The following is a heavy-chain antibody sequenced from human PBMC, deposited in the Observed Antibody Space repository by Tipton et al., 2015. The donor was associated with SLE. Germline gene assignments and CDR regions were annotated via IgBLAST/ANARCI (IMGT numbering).Heavy chain of an antibody. V-gene: IGHV3-43D*04. J-gene: IGHJ4*02. CDR2: ISWDGGST. CDR1: GFTVSSNY. CDR3: AKGIAAAGTYYFDY. D-gene: IGHD6-13*01. Sequence: QLVQSGGGLIRPGGSLRLSCAASGFTVSSNYMSWVRKAPGKGLEWVSLISWDGGSTYYADSVKGRFTISRDNSKNSLYLQMNSLRAEDTALYYCAKGIAAAGTYYFDYWGQGTLVTVSS.